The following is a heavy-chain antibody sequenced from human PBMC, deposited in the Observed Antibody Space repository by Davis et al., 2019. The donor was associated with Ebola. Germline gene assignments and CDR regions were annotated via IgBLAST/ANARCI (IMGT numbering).Heavy chain of an antibody. D-gene: IGHD6-13*01. CDR2: ISVGGDST. CDR3: AKDLISSSWFYYYYYMDV. J-gene: IGHJ6*03. Sequence: GGSLRLSCAASGFTFSSYAMNWVRQAPGKGLEWVSAISVGGDSTYYADSVKGRFTISRDNSKNTLYLQMNSLRAEDTAVYYCAKDLISSSWFYYYYYMDVWGKGTTVTVSS. V-gene: IGHV3-23*01. CDR1: GFTFSSYA.